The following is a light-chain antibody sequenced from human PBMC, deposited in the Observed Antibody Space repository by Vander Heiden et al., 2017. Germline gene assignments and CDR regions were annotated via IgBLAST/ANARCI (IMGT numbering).Light chain of an antibody. CDR1: QSISSW. J-gene: IGKJ1*01. CDR2: KAS. Sequence: IQMTQSPSTLSASVGDRVTITCRASQSISSWLAWYQQKPGKAPKLLIYKASTLESGVPSRCSGSGSGTEFTLTISSLQPDDFATYYCQQYNSWWTFGQGTKVEIK. CDR3: QQYNSWWT. V-gene: IGKV1-5*03.